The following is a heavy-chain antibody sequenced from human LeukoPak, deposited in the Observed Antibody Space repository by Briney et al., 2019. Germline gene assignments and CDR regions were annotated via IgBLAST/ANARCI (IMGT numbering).Heavy chain of an antibody. Sequence: SVKVSCKASGGTFSSYAISWVRQAPGQGLEWMGRIIPILGIANYAQKFQGRVTITADESTSTAYMELSSLRSEDTAVYYCARGGAPTVADYWGQGTLVTVSS. CDR2: IIPILGIA. D-gene: IGHD4-11*01. CDR1: GGTFSSYA. CDR3: ARGGAPTVADY. J-gene: IGHJ4*02. V-gene: IGHV1-69*04.